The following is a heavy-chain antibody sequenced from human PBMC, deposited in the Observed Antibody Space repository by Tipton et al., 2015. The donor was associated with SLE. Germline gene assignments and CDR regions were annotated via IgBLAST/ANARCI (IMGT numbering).Heavy chain of an antibody. Sequence: SLRLSCAASGFTFEDYGMSWVRQVPGKGLEWVSDIDWSGITRYLDSVKGRFTSSRDNAKNSLYLQMKSLTAEDTAWYYCARGFLGMKAAQYYFYYWGQGTLVTVSS. D-gene: IGHD6-25*01. V-gene: IGHV3-20*04. CDR2: IDWSGIT. CDR3: ARGFLGMKAAQYYFYY. J-gene: IGHJ4*02. CDR1: GFTFEDYG.